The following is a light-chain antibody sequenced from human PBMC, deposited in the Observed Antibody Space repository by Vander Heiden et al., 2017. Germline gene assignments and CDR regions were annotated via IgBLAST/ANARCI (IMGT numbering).Light chain of an antibody. CDR2: DAS. CDR1: QSIDTW. CDR3: QQDNSFWT. Sequence: DIQMTQSPPTLSASIGDRVTITCRASQSIDTWLAWYQQKPGKAPKLLIYDASNLESGVPSRFSGSGSGTEFTLSISSLQPDDFAIYYCQQDNSFWTFGQGTKVEIK. J-gene: IGKJ1*01. V-gene: IGKV1-5*01.